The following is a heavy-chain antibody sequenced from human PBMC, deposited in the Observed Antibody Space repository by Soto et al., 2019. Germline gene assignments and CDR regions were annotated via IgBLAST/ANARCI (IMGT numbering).Heavy chain of an antibody. CDR3: ARQDRVVAEGRWFDP. D-gene: IGHD2-15*01. J-gene: IGHJ5*02. CDR1: GYSSSSGYH. CDR2: VHYSGNT. V-gene: IGHV4-38-2*02. Sequence: PSETLSLTWTVSGYSSSSGYHWAWIRQPPGKGLEWLGSVHYSGNTYYNPSLKSRLTISVDKSKNQFSLNLSSVTAADTAVYYCARQDRVVAEGRWFDPWGQGTLVTVSS.